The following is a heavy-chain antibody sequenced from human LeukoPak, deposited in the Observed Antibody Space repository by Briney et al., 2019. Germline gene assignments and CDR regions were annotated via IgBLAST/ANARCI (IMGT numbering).Heavy chain of an antibody. V-gene: IGHV3-53*01. CDR1: GFTFSDYY. CDR2: IYSGGST. J-gene: IGHJ4*02. Sequence: GGSLRLSCAASGFTFSDYYMTWVRQTPGKGLEWVSVIYSGGSTYYADSVKGRFTISRDNSKNTLYLQMNSLRVEDTAVYYCARVGEGAAKDWGQGTLVTVSS. D-gene: IGHD1-26*01. CDR3: ARVGEGAAKD.